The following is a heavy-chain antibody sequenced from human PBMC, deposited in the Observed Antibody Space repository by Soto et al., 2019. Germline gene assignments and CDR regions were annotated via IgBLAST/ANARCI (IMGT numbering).Heavy chain of an antibody. CDR2: IYYSGST. Sequence: QVQLQESGPGLVKPSQTLSLTCTVSGGSISSGDYYWSWIRQPPGKGLEWIGYIYYSGSTYYNPSLKSRITILVDTSKNQFSLKLSSVTAADTAVYYCARDSSSSWYSNWFDPWGQGTLVTVSS. D-gene: IGHD6-13*01. CDR3: ARDSSSSWYSNWFDP. J-gene: IGHJ5*02. CDR1: GGSISSGDYY. V-gene: IGHV4-30-4*01.